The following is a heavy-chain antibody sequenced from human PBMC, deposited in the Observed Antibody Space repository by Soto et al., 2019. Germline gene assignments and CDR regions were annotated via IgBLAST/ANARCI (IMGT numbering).Heavy chain of an antibody. CDR2: IWSDGNNK. CDR1: GFTFSDYA. V-gene: IGHV3-33*01. D-gene: IGHD3-10*01. Sequence: QVQLVESGGNVVQPGGSLRLSCAAFGFTFSDYAMHWVRQSPGKGLEWVAIIWSDGNNKIYVDSVKGRFTTSRDNSKNTVYLQMNSLRAEDTAVYFCARAYGSGSYLIDFCVQGTLVTVSS. CDR3: ARAYGSGSYLIDF. J-gene: IGHJ4*02.